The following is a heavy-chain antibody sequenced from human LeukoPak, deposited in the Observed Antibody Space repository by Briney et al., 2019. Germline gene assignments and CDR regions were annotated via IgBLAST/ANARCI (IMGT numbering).Heavy chain of an antibody. CDR2: IYYSGST. J-gene: IGHJ4*02. CDR1: GYSISSGYY. D-gene: IGHD3-3*01. V-gene: IGHV4-38-2*02. Sequence: PSETLSLTCTVSGYSISSGYYWGWIRQPPGKGLEWIGSIYYSGSTHYNPSLKSRVTISVDTSKNQFSLKLSSVTAADTAVYYCARLEPASLLDFWSGYSFDYWGQGTLVTVSS. CDR3: ARLEPASLLDFWSGYSFDY.